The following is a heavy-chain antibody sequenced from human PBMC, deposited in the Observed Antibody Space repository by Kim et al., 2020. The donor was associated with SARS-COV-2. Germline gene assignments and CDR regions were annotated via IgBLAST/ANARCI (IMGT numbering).Heavy chain of an antibody. D-gene: IGHD3-3*01. CDR2: T. Sequence: TNYNPSLKSRVTISVDTSKNQFYLKLSSVTAADTAVYYCARGTMQNWFDPWGQGTLVTVSS. J-gene: IGHJ5*02. CDR3: ARGTMQNWFDP. V-gene: IGHV4-59*09.